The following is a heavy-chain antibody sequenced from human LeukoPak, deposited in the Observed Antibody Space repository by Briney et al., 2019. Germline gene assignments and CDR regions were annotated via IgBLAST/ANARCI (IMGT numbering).Heavy chain of an antibody. CDR2: IKQDGSEK. J-gene: IGHJ6*03. CDR3: ARTDSIWSYYYYYYYMDV. CDR1: GFTFSSYW. D-gene: IGHD3-22*01. Sequence: GGSLRLSCAASGFTFSSYWMRWVRQAPGKGLEWVANIKQDGSEKYYVDSVNRRFTISRDNAKNSLYLQMNSLRAEDTAVYYCARTDSIWSYYYYYYYMDVWGKGTTVTVSS. V-gene: IGHV3-7*01.